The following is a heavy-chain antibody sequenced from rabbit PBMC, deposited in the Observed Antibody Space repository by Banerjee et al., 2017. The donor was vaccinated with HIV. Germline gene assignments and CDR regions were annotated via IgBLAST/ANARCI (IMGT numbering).Heavy chain of an antibody. D-gene: IGHD6-1*01. CDR2: IDTGSSSST. CDR1: GFSFSSGYY. J-gene: IGHJ4*01. V-gene: IGHV1S45*01. CDR3: ARDDPGYAGYGYAWGLGL. Sequence: QEQLVESGGGLVQLGASLTLTCKASGFSFSSGYYMCWVRQAPGKGLEWIGCIDTGSSSSTYYASWANGRFTISSHNAQNTLYLQLNSLTAADTATYFCARDDPGYAGYGYAWGLGLWGQGTLVTVS.